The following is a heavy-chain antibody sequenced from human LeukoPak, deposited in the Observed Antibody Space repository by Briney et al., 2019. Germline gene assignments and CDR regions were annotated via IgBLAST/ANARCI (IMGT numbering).Heavy chain of an antibody. V-gene: IGHV3-7*01. Sequence: PGGSLRLSCAASGFTFSNAWMSWVRQAPGKGLEWVANIKQDGSEKYYVDSVKGRFTISRDNAKNSLYLQMNSLRAEDTAVYYCARDSPSYCSGGSCYAYYFDYWGQGTLVTVSS. CDR3: ARDSPSYCSGGSCYAYYFDY. CDR2: IKQDGSEK. D-gene: IGHD2-15*01. J-gene: IGHJ4*02. CDR1: GFTFSNAW.